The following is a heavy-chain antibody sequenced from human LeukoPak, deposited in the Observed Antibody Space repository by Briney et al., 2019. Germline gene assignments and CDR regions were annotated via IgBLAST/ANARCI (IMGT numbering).Heavy chain of an antibody. CDR2: IYHSGST. J-gene: IGHJ1*01. Sequence: SETLSLTCTVSGYSISSGYYWGWIRQPPGKGLEWIGSIYHSGSTYYNPSLKSRVTISVDTSKNQFSLKLSSVTAADTAVYYCARESYCGGDCYYIQHWGQGTLVTVSS. CDR1: GYSISSGYY. CDR3: ARESYCGGDCYYIQH. V-gene: IGHV4-38-2*02. D-gene: IGHD2-21*02.